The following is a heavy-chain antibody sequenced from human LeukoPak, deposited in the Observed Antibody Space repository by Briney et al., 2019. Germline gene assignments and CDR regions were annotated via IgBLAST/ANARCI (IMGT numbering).Heavy chain of an antibody. CDR1: GCRFTSYW. CDR2: IYPGDSDT. V-gene: IGHV5-51*01. Sequence: GGSLQISFKGSGCRFTSYWIGWVRQLPGKGLEWMGIIYPGDSDTRYSPSFQGQLTISADKSISTAYLQWSSVKASDAAVFYCARRHDSSGYWFDPWGQGTLVTVSS. CDR3: ARRHDSSGYWFDP. D-gene: IGHD3-22*01. J-gene: IGHJ5*02.